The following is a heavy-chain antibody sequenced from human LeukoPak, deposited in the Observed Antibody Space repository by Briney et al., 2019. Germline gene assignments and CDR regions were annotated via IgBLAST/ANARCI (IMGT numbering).Heavy chain of an antibody. CDR2: ISSSSSYI. CDR1: GFTFSSYS. J-gene: IGHJ5*02. CDR3: ARDQFISAPPNWFDP. D-gene: IGHD3-16*02. Sequence: GGSLRLSCAASGFTFSSYSMNWVRQAPGKGLEWVSSISSSSSYIYYADSVKGRSTISRDNAKNSLYLQMNSLRAEDTAVYYCARDQFISAPPNWFDPWGQGTLVTVSS. V-gene: IGHV3-21*01.